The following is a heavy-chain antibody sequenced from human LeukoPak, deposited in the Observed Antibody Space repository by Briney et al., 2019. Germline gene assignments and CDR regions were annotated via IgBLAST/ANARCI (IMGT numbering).Heavy chain of an antibody. D-gene: IGHD3-10*01. V-gene: IGHV3-21*01. Sequence: GGSLRLSCAASEFTVSSNYMSWVRQAPGKGLEWASSINSGSDYILYADSVKGRFTISRDNAKNSLYLQMSSLRAEDTAVYYCARDQFGKGNWFDPWGQGTLVTVSS. CDR3: ARDQFGKGNWFDP. CDR1: EFTVSSNY. CDR2: INSGSDYI. J-gene: IGHJ5*02.